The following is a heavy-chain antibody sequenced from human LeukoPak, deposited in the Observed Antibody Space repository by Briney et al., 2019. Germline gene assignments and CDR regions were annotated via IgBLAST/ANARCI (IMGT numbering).Heavy chain of an antibody. J-gene: IGHJ4*02. CDR1: GGSISSSNW. CDR3: AKGGCSSTSCYERVGASFDY. D-gene: IGHD2-2*01. Sequence: SETLSLTCAVSGGSISSSNWWSWVRQPPGKGLEWIGEIYHSGSTNYNPSLKSRVTISVDKSKNQFSLKLSSVTAADTAVYYCAKGGCSSTSCYERVGASFDYWGQGTLVTVSS. CDR2: IYHSGST. V-gene: IGHV4-4*02.